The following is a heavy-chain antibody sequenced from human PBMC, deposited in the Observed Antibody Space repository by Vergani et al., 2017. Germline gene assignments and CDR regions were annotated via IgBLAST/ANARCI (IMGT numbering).Heavy chain of an antibody. Sequence: QVQLQESGPGLVKPSQTLSLTCTVSGGSISSGDYYWGWLRQPPGKGLEWIGYIYYSGSTYYKPSLKSRVTISVDTSKNQFSLKLSSVTAADTAVYYCASPNPVPADRSKNYDAFDIWGQGTMVTVSS. CDR3: ASPNPVPADRSKNYDAFDI. J-gene: IGHJ3*02. D-gene: IGHD2-2*01. CDR1: GGSISSGDYY. CDR2: IYYSGST. V-gene: IGHV4-30-4*01.